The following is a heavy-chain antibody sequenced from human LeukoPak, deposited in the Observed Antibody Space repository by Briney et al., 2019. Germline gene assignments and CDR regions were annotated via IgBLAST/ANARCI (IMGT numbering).Heavy chain of an antibody. J-gene: IGHJ4*02. D-gene: IGHD6-13*01. CDR3: ARGLYQQLVLDY. Sequence: PGGSLRLSCAASGFTVSSNFMSWVRQAPGEGLEWVSVIYSGITTYYADSVKGRFTISRDNSKNTLYLQMNSLRTEDTAVYYCARGLYQQLVLDYWGQGTLVIVSS. CDR2: IYSGITT. V-gene: IGHV3-53*01. CDR1: GFTVSSNF.